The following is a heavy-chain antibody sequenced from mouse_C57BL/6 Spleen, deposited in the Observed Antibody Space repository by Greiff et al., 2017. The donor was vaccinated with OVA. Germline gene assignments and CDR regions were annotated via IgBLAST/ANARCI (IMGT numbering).Heavy chain of an antibody. Sequence: EVQLQQSGPELVKPGASVKISCKASGYTFTDYYMNWVKQSHGKSLEWIGDINPNNGGTSYNQKFKGKATLTVDKSSSTAYMELRSLTSEDSAVYYCASGYYGSSPDYWGQGTTLTVSS. V-gene: IGHV1-26*01. D-gene: IGHD1-1*01. J-gene: IGHJ2*01. CDR1: GYTFTDYY. CDR2: INPNNGGT. CDR3: ASGYYGSSPDY.